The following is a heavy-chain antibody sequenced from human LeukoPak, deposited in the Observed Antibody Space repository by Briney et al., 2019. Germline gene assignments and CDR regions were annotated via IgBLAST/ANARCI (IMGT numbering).Heavy chain of an antibody. J-gene: IGHJ4*02. V-gene: IGHV4-34*01. D-gene: IGHD6-19*01. Sequence: SETLSLTCAVYGGSFSGYYWSWIRQPPGKGLEWIGEINHSGSTNYNPSLKSRVTISVDTLKNQFSLKLSSVTPAAPPVYYCARGWRGWLVLIYFDYWGQGTLVTVSS. CDR1: GGSFSGYY. CDR2: INHSGST. CDR3: ARGWRGWLVLIYFDY.